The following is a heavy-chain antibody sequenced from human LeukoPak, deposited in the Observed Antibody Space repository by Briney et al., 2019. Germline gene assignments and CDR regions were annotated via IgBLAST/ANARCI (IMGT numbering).Heavy chain of an antibody. CDR1: GLIFSSYG. V-gene: IGHV3-30*18. J-gene: IGHJ4*02. D-gene: IGHD5-12*01. CDR3: AKDGYSGYDVFDY. CDR2: ISYDGSNK. Sequence: GGSLRFSCAASGLIFSSYGMHWVRQAPGKGLEWVAVISYDGSNKYYADSVKGRFTISRDNSKNTLYLQMNSLRAEDTAVYYCAKDGYSGYDVFDYWGQGTLVTVSS.